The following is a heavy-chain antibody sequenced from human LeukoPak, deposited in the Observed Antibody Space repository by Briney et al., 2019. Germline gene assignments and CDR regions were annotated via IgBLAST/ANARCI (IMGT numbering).Heavy chain of an antibody. D-gene: IGHD3-22*01. Sequence: KSSETLSLTCTVSGGSISSYYWSWIRQPPGKGLEWIGYIYYSGSSNYNPSLKSRVTISVDTSKNQFSLKLSSVTAADTAVYYCARGLEYYYDSSGYPLRWFDPWGQGTLVTVSS. J-gene: IGHJ5*02. V-gene: IGHV4-59*01. CDR2: IYYSGSS. CDR1: GGSISSYY. CDR3: ARGLEYYYDSSGYPLRWFDP.